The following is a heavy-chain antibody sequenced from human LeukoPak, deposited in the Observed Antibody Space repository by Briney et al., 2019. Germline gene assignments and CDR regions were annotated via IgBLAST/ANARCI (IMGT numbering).Heavy chain of an antibody. V-gene: IGHV3-30-3*01. D-gene: IGHD3-10*01. CDR2: ISYDGSNK. Sequence: PGGSLRLSCAASGFTFSSYAMHWVRQAPGKGLEGVAVISYDGSNKYYADSVKGRFTISRDNSKNTLYLQMNSLRAEDTAVYYCAREMREDYGSGSYTNWGQGTLVTVSS. CDR1: GFTFSSYA. J-gene: IGHJ4*02. CDR3: AREMREDYGSGSYTN.